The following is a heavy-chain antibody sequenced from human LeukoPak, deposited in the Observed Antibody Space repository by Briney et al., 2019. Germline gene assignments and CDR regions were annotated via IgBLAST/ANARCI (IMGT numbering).Heavy chain of an antibody. J-gene: IGHJ4*02. CDR2: IRYDGSNK. Sequence: GGSLRLSCAASGFTFDDYAMHWVRQAPGKGLEWVAFIRYDGSNKYYADSVKGRSTISRDNSKNTLYLQMNSLRAEDTAVYYCAKALLLAVATVPFDYWGQGTLVTVSS. V-gene: IGHV3-30*02. CDR1: GFTFDDYA. D-gene: IGHD5-12*01. CDR3: AKALLLAVATVPFDY.